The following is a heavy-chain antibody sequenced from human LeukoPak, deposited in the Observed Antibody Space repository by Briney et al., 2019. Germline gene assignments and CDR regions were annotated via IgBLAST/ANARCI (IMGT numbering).Heavy chain of an antibody. J-gene: IGHJ4*02. CDR2: INHSGST. Sequence: SETLSLTCAVYGGSFGGYYWSWIRQPPGKGLEWIGEINHSGSTNYNPSLKSRVTISVDTSKNQFSLKLSSVTAADTAVYYCARPKRRMKNYDSSGYSYDYWGQGTLVTVSS. D-gene: IGHD3-22*01. V-gene: IGHV4-34*01. CDR1: GGSFGGYY. CDR3: ARPKRRMKNYDSSGYSYDY.